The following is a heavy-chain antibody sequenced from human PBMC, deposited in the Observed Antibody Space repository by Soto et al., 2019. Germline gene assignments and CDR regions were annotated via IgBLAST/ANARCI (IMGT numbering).Heavy chain of an antibody. CDR2: MNPSGSNT. CDR1: GLAFPIDD. J-gene: IGHJ3*01. D-gene: IGHD1-1*01. CDR3: PRYRTNVPVAFDV. Sequence: QVQLVQSGAEVKKPGASVQVSCKASGLAFPIDDIIWVRQTIGQGLEFMGWMNPSGSNTGYAQKFQGRATFTWNTPTTTAYIDLSGLRSEDTAVYYCPRYRTNVPVAFDVWGLGTMVTVS. V-gene: IGHV1-8*01.